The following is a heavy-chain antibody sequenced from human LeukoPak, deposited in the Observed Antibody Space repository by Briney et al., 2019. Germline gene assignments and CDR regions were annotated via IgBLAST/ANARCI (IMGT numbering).Heavy chain of an antibody. V-gene: IGHV3-7*04. CDR2: IKLDGSEK. CDR3: ARDANWASDY. D-gene: IGHD2-8*01. Sequence: GGSRRLSCAASGFTFSSYWMSWVRQAPGKGLERVAKIKLDGSEKYYVDSVKGRFTVSRDNAKHSPYLQMNSLRAEDTAVYYCARDANWASDYWGQGTLVTVSS. J-gene: IGHJ4*02. CDR1: GFTFSSYW.